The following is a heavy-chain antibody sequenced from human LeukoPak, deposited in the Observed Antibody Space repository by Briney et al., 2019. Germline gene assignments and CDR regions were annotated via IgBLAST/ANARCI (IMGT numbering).Heavy chain of an antibody. CDR1: GYTFTRYY. D-gene: IGHD2-21*02. V-gene: IGHV1-2*02. CDR2: INLHSSGT. Sequence: GASVKVSSKASGYTFTRYYMHWVRQAPGPGPEWMGWINLHSSGTNYARNFQARVTMTRDTSITTAYMELSGLTSDDTATYYCAIEPPAYCGADCYALGYWGQGALVTVSS. J-gene: IGHJ4*02. CDR3: AIEPPAYCGADCYALGY.